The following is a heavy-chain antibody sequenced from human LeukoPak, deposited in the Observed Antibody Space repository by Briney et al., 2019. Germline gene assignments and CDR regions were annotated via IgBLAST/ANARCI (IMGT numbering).Heavy chain of an antibody. Sequence: ASVKVSCKASGYTFTSYGISWVRPAPGQGLEWMGWISAYNGNTNYAQKLQGRVTMTTDTSTSTAYMELRSLRTDDTAVYYCAREKGRVGATNFDYWGQGTLVTVSS. D-gene: IGHD1-26*01. CDR3: AREKGRVGATNFDY. V-gene: IGHV1-18*01. CDR2: ISAYNGNT. J-gene: IGHJ4*02. CDR1: GYTFTSYG.